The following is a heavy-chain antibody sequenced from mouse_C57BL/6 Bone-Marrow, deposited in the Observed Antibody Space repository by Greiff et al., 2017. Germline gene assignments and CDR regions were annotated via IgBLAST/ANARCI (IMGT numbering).Heavy chain of an antibody. D-gene: IGHD1-1*01. V-gene: IGHV1-76*01. CDR3: ARGDYGSSYWYFDV. CDR2: LYPGSGNT. Sequence: QVQLQQSGAELVRPGASVKLSCKASGYTFTDYYINWVKQRPGQGLEWIARLYPGSGNTYYNEKFKGKATLTAEKSSSTAYMQLSSLTSEDSAVYFCARGDYGSSYWYFDVWGTGTTVTVSS. CDR1: GYTFTDYY. J-gene: IGHJ1*03.